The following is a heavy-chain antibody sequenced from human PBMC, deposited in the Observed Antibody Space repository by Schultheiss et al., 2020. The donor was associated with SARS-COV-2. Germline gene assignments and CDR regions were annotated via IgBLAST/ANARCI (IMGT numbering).Heavy chain of an antibody. J-gene: IGHJ4*02. CDR3: ARGAAMDY. CDR2: INHSGTT. V-gene: IGHV4-34*01. D-gene: IGHD5-18*01. CDR1: GGPFSGAY. Sequence: SETLSLTCAVYGGPFSGAYWSWIRQPPGKGLQWIGEINHSGTTNYNPSLKSRVTISVDTSKNQFSLKLSSVTAADTAVYYCARGAAMDYWGQGTLVTVSS.